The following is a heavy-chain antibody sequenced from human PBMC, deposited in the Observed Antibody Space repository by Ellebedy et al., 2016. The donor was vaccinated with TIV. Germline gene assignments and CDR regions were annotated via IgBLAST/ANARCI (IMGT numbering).Heavy chain of an antibody. CDR1: GFTFSSYS. Sequence: GESLKISCAASGFTFSSYSMNWVRQAQGKGLEWVSAISGSGGSTYYADSVKGRFTISRDNSKNTLYLQMNSLRAEDTAVYYCAKDLQVVVVADPWGQGTLVTVSS. D-gene: IGHD6-19*01. J-gene: IGHJ5*02. CDR3: AKDLQVVVVADP. V-gene: IGHV3-23*01. CDR2: ISGSGGST.